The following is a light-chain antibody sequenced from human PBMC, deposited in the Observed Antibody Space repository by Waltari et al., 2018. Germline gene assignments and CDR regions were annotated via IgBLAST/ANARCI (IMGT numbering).Light chain of an antibody. Sequence: EIVMTQSPATLSVSPGDRATLSCRASQSVSSYLAWYQQKSGQTPRLLIYGASTRAAGVPARCSGSGSGTEFTLTISSLQSEDFAVYYCQQYNQWPPLTFGGGTKVEIK. CDR1: QSVSSY. V-gene: IGKV3-15*01. CDR3: QQYNQWPPLT. CDR2: GAS. J-gene: IGKJ4*01.